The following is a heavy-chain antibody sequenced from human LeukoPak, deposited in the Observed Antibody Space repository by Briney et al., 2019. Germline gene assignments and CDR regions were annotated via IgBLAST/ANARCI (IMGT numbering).Heavy chain of an antibody. D-gene: IGHD6-19*01. V-gene: IGHV4-39*01. J-gene: IGHJ5*02. Sequence: PSETLSLTCTVSGDSINSLDLWSWVRQPPGKGLEWIGSIYYSGSTYYNPSLKSRVTISVDTSKNQFSLKLSSVTAADTAVYYCATPRFYSSGGYWFDPWGQGTLVTVSS. CDR2: IYYSGST. CDR3: ATPRFYSSGGYWFDP. CDR1: GDSINSLDL.